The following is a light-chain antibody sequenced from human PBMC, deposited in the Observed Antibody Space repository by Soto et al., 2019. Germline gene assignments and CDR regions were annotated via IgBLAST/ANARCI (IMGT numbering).Light chain of an antibody. Sequence: EIVLTQSASTLSSFPGDRVTLSCRASQYINTRLAWYQHRPGQAPRLLIYQTSLRAAGIPARFSASGSGTDFTLTISSLRPEDVATYYCQKYDRAPRTFGPGTKVDIK. J-gene: IGKJ1*01. CDR2: QTS. CDR1: QYINTR. CDR3: QKYDRAPRT. V-gene: IGKV3-11*01.